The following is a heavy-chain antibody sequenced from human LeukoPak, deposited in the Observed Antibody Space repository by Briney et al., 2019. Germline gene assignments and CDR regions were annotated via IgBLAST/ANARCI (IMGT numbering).Heavy chain of an antibody. D-gene: IGHD4-11*01. J-gene: IGHJ5*02. Sequence: GGSLRLSCAASGFTFSSYAMNWVRQAPGKGLEWVSVISGSGGTTYYADSVKGRFTMSRDNSKNTLYLQMNSLRAEDTAVYYCAREGMTTASFDPWGQGTLVTVSS. CDR2: ISGSGGTT. V-gene: IGHV3-23*01. CDR1: GFTFSSYA. CDR3: AREGMTTASFDP.